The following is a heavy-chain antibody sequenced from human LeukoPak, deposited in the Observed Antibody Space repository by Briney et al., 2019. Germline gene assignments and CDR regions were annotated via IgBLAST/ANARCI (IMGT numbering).Heavy chain of an antibody. D-gene: IGHD2-15*01. CDR3: ARDNKPWCSGGSCPGDV. J-gene: IGHJ6*04. Sequence: ASVKVSCKASGGTFSSYAISWVRQAPEQGLEWMGGIIPIFGTANYAQKFQGRVTMTTDTSTSTAYMELRSLRSDDTAVYYCARDNKPWCSGGSCPGDVWGKGTTVTVSS. CDR2: IIPIFGTA. V-gene: IGHV1-69*05. CDR1: GGTFSSYA.